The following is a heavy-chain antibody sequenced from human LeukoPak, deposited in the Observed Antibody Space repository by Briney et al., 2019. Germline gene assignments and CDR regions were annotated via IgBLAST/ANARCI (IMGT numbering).Heavy chain of an antibody. CDR2: ISGSGGST. CDR1: GFTFSSYA. V-gene: IGHV3-23*01. D-gene: IGHD6-19*01. J-gene: IGHJ5*02. Sequence: GGSLRPSCAASGFTFSSYAMSWVRQAPGKGLEWVSAISGSGGSTYYADSVKGRFTISRDNSKNTLYLQMNSLRAEDTAVYYCAKGSGWLNWFDPWGQGSLVTVSS. CDR3: AKGSGWLNWFDP.